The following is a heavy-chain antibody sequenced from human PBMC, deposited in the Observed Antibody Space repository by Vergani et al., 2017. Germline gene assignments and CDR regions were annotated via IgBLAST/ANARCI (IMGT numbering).Heavy chain of an antibody. CDR2: ISAYNGNT. J-gene: IGHJ4*02. Sequence: QVQLVQSGAEVKKPGASVKVSCKASGYTFSTYGISWVRQAPGQGLEWMGWISAYNGNTNYPEKFQGRLTMTTDTSTRTAYMELRSLRSDDTAVYYCARDESGPPDYWGQGTLVTVSS. D-gene: IGHD3-3*01. CDR3: ARDESGPPDY. V-gene: IGHV1-18*01. CDR1: GYTFSTYG.